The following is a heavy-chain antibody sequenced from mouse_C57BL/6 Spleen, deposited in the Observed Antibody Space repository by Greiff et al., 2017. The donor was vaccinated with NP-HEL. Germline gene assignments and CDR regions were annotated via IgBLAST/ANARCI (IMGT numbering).Heavy chain of an antibody. CDR3: ARGGLRRKGYYFGY. D-gene: IGHD2-2*01. V-gene: IGHV1-55*01. CDR2: IYPGSGST. J-gene: IGHJ2*01. Sequence: QVQLQQPGAELVKPGASVKMSCKASGYTFTSYWITWVKQRPGQGLEWIGDIYPGSGSTNYNEKFKSKATLTVDTSSSTAYMQLSSLTSEDSAVYYCARGGLRRKGYYFGYWGQGTTLTVAS. CDR1: GYTFTSYW.